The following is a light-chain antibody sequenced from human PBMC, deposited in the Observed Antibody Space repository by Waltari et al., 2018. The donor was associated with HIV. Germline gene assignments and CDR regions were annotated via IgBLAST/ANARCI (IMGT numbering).Light chain of an antibody. CDR1: LIGIKS. CDR3: QVWDISADHGNVV. J-gene: IGLJ2*01. CDR2: ADS. V-gene: IGLV3-21*02. Sequence: SVLPQPPSVSVAPGQTARLTCGGRLIGIKSEHWYQQKPGQAPVLVVYADSDRPSGIPERFSGSNSGNTATLTISRVEAGDEADFYCQVWDISADHGNVVFGGGTKLTVL.